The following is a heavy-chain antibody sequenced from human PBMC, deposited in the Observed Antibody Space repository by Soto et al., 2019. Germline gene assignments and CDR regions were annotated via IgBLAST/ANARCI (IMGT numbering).Heavy chain of an antibody. V-gene: IGHV3-23*05. CDR2: IDNSGGIT. D-gene: IGHD2-2*01. J-gene: IGHJ4*02. CDR3: VKGSSTSRPYYFDY. CDR1: GFTFSTYA. Sequence: GGSLRLSCAASGFTFSTYAMSWVRQAPGKGLEWVSTIDNSGGITYYADSVKGRFTISRDNSKNTLYLQMNSLRAEDTAVYYCVKGSSTSRPYYFDYWGQGTLVTVSS.